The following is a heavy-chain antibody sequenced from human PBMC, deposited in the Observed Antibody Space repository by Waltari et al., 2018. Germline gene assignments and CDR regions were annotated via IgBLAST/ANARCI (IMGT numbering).Heavy chain of an antibody. CDR3: ARTSSSGWYRI. CDR2: IIPIFGTA. V-gene: IGHV1-69*01. CDR1: GYTFTSYD. Sequence: QVQLVQSGAEVKKPGASVKVSCKASGYTFTSYDINWVRQATGQGLEWMGWIIPIFGTANYAQKFQGRVTITTDESTSTAYMELSSLRSEDTAVYYCARTSSSGWYRIWGQGTMVTVSS. D-gene: IGHD6-19*01. J-gene: IGHJ3*02.